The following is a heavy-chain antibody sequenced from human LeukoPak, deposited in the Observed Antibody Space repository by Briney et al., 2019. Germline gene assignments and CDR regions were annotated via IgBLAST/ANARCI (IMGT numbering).Heavy chain of an antibody. V-gene: IGHV3-11*04. CDR3: ARDGYDYVWGSYGLDY. J-gene: IGHJ4*02. CDR2: ISSSGSTI. Sequence: GGSLRLSCAASGFTFSDYYMSWIRQAPGKGLEWVSYISSSGSTIYYADSVKGRFTISRDNAKNSLYLQMNSLRAEDTAVYYCARDGYDYVWGSYGLDYWGQGTLVTVSS. D-gene: IGHD3-16*02. CDR1: GFTFSDYY.